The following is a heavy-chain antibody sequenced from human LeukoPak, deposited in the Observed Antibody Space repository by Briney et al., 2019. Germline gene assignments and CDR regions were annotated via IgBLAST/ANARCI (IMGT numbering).Heavy chain of an antibody. D-gene: IGHD3-10*01. Sequence: GGTLRLSCAASGFSFTTYGMGWVRQAPGKGLEWVSVIYSGGSTYYADSVKGRFTISRDNSKNTLYLQMNSLRAEDTAVYYCARGVGSAMYYYYYYMDVWGKGTTVTISS. CDR3: ARGVGSAMYYYYYYMDV. V-gene: IGHV3-53*01. J-gene: IGHJ6*03. CDR1: GFSFTTYG. CDR2: IYSGGST.